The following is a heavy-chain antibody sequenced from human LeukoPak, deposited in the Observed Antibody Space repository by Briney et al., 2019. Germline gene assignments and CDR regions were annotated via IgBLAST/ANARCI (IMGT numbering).Heavy chain of an antibody. CDR1: GYRSTSNW. D-gene: IGHD6-13*01. CDR2: IYPGYSDA. V-gene: IGHV5-51*01. J-gene: IGHJ5*02. Sequence: GESLQISCKISGYRSTSNWIGWVRQVPGKGLEWMGLIYPGYSDAKYSPSFQGQVTFSVDASISTAYLQLSGLRASDTAIYYCVRFALSSSLDHWGQGTLVTVSS. CDR3: VRFALSSSLDH.